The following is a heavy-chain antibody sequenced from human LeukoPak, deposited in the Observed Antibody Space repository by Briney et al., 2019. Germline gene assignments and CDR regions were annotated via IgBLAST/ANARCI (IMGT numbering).Heavy chain of an antibody. CDR2: IIPIFGTA. Sequence: ASVKVSCKASGGTFSSYAISWVRQAPGQGLEWMGGIIPIFGTANYAQKFQGRVTITADKSTSTAYMELSSLRSEDTAVHYCASKGSSRYDSSGYLFDYWGQGTLVTVSS. V-gene: IGHV1-69*06. D-gene: IGHD3-22*01. CDR1: GGTFSSYA. CDR3: ASKGSSRYDSSGYLFDY. J-gene: IGHJ4*02.